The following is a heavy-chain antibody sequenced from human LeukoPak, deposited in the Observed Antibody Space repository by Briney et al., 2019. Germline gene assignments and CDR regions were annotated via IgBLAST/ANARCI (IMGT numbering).Heavy chain of an antibody. J-gene: IGHJ6*02. V-gene: IGHV3-11*01. CDR3: ARYCSSTSCYNDYYYYGMDV. D-gene: IGHD2-2*02. Sequence: GSLRLSCAASGFTFSDYYMSWIRQAPGKGLEWVSYISSSGSTIYYADSVKGRFTISRDNAKNSLYLQMNSLRAEDTAVYYCARYCSSTSCYNDYYYYGMDVWGQGTTVTVSS. CDR2: ISSSGSTI. CDR1: GFTFSDYY.